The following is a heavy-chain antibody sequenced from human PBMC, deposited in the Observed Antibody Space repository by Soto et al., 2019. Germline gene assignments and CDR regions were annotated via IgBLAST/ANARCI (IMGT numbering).Heavy chain of an antibody. V-gene: IGHV3-21*01. D-gene: IGHD3-22*01. Sequence: GGSLRLSCAAPGFNFTRYSMNWVRQAPGKGLEWVSSITISSNKIYYADSVKGRFTISRDNAKNSLYLQMNSLRAEDTAVYYCARDYYYDSSGYSPLDYWGHGTLVTVSS. CDR1: GFNFTRYS. CDR2: ITISSNKI. J-gene: IGHJ4*01. CDR3: ARDYYYDSSGYSPLDY.